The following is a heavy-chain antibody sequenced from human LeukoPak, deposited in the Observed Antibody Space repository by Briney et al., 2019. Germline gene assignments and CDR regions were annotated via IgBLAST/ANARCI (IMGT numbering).Heavy chain of an antibody. CDR2: IIPIFGTA. CDR3: ARDPGYCSSTSCSQVGFDP. Sequence: SVKVSCKASGGTFSSYAISWVQQAPGQGLEWMGGIIPIFGTANYAQRFQGRVTITTDESTSTAYMELSSLRSEDTAVYYCARDPGYCSSTSCSQVGFDPWGQGTLVTVSS. V-gene: IGHV1-69*05. CDR1: GGTFSSYA. D-gene: IGHD2-2*01. J-gene: IGHJ5*02.